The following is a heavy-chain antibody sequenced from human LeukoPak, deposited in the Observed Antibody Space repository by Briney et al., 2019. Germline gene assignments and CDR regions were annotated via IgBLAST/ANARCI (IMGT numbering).Heavy chain of an antibody. Sequence: PGGSLRLSCAASGFTFSDYYMSWIRQDPGKGLEWVSSISSSSSYIYYADSVKGRFTISRDNAKNSLYLQMNSLRAEDTAVYYCARAYYDILTHYYGMDVWGQGTTVTVSS. CDR1: GFTFSDYY. D-gene: IGHD3-9*01. CDR2: ISSSSSYI. J-gene: IGHJ6*02. V-gene: IGHV3-11*06. CDR3: ARAYYDILTHYYGMDV.